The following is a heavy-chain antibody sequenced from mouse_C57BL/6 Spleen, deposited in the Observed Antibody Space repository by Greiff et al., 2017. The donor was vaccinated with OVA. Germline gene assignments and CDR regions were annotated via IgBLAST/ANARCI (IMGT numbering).Heavy chain of an antibody. D-gene: IGHD1-1*01. CDR2: ISYDGSN. CDR1: GYSITSGYY. Sequence: VQLKESGPGLVKPSQSLSLTCSVTGYSITSGYYWNWIRQFPGNKLEWMGYISYDGSNNYNPSLKNRISITRDTSKNQFFLKLNSVTTEDTATYYCARRGDYFYYYAMDYWGQGTSVTVSS. CDR3: ARRGDYFYYYAMDY. J-gene: IGHJ4*01. V-gene: IGHV3-6*01.